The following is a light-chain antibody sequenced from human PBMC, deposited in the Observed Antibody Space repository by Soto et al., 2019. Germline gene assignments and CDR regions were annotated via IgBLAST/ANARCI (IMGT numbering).Light chain of an antibody. CDR3: HEYNNWLSIT. J-gene: IGKJ5*01. V-gene: IGKV3-15*01. CDR2: GAS. CDR1: QSVGSN. Sequence: EIVMTQSPATLSVSPGERATLSCRASQSVGSNLAWYQHKPGQAPRLLIYGASSRATGIPARFSGSGSGTDFTLTISSLESEDFAVYYCHEYNNWLSITFGQGTRLEIK.